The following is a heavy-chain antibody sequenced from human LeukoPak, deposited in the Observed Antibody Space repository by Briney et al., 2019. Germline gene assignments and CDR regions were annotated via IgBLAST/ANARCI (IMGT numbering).Heavy chain of an antibody. D-gene: IGHD6-19*01. V-gene: IGHV4-61*05. Sequence: PSETLSLTCSVSGDSISSTTYYWGWIRQPPGKGLEWIGYIYYSGSTNYNPSLKSRVTISVDTSKNQFSLKLSSVTAADTAVYYCVSAYSSGWYGAAFDYWGQGTLVTVSS. CDR1: GDSISSTTYY. CDR2: IYYSGST. J-gene: IGHJ4*02. CDR3: VSAYSSGWYGAAFDY.